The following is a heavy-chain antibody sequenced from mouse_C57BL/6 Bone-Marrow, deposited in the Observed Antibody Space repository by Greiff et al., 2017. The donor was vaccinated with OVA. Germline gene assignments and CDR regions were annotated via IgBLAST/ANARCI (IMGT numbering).Heavy chain of an antibody. D-gene: IGHD2-3*01. CDR2: IHPNSGST. CDR1: GYTFTSYW. V-gene: IGHV1-64*01. J-gene: IGHJ2*01. Sequence: QVQLQQPGAELVKPGASVKLSCKASGYTFTSYWMHWVKQRPGQGLEWIGMIHPNSGSTNYNEKFKSKATLTVDKSYSTAYMQLSSLTSEDSAVYSCERYPLYGGYYYWGQGTTLTVSS. CDR3: ERYPLYGGYYY.